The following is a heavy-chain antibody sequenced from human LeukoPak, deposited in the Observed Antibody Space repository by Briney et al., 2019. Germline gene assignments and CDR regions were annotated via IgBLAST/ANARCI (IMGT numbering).Heavy chain of an antibody. CDR1: GGSISSSSYY. V-gene: IGHV4-39*01. CDR3: ARLAGACGGDSSFFDY. J-gene: IGHJ4*02. D-gene: IGHD2-21*02. Sequence: PSETLSLTCTVSGGSISSSSYYGGWIRQPPGKGLEWIGSIYYSGSTYYNPSLKSRVTISVDTSKNQFSLKLSSVRPADTAVYYCARLAGACGGDSSFFDYWGQGTLVSVSS. CDR2: IYYSGST.